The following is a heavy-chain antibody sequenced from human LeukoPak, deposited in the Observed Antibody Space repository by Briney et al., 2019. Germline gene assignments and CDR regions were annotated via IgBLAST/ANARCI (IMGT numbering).Heavy chain of an antibody. CDR3: APACCNCTSCYHDFSH. CDR2: ISSTGNTI. V-gene: IGHV3-48*01. D-gene: IGHD2-2*01. Sequence: PGGSLRLFCAAYGITLSSYSMNWVCQAPGKGLEWISYISSTGNTIYYADSVKARSTISRENVKNSLYLQLNSLRVEDTAMYYCAPACCNCTSCYHDFSHWGHGTLVTVSS. J-gene: IGHJ4*01. CDR1: GITLSSYS.